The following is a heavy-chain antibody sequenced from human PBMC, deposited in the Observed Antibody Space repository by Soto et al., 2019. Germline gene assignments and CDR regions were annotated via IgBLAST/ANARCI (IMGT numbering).Heavy chain of an antibody. J-gene: IGHJ4*02. CDR3: ARSPYSSGYYYAIDY. V-gene: IGHV4-39*01. Sequence: PSETLSLTCTVSGGSISSSSYYWGWIRQPPGKGLEWIGSIYYSGSTYYNPSLKSRVTISVDTSKNQFSLKLSSVTAADTAVYYCARSPYSSGYYYAIDYWGQGTQVTVSS. CDR2: IYYSGST. CDR1: GGSISSSSYY. D-gene: IGHD3-22*01.